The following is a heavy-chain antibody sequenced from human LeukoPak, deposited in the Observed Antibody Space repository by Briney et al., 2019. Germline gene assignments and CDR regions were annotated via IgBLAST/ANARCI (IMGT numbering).Heavy chain of an antibody. CDR3: ARRRGYSYGLDY. Sequence: GSLRLSCAASGFTFSSYSMNWVRQAPGKGLVWVSRINTDGSSTSYADSVKGRFTISRDNAKNTLYLQMNSLRAEDTAVYYCARRRGYSYGLDYWGQGTLVTVSS. J-gene: IGHJ4*02. D-gene: IGHD5-18*01. V-gene: IGHV3-74*01. CDR1: GFTFSSYS. CDR2: INTDGSST.